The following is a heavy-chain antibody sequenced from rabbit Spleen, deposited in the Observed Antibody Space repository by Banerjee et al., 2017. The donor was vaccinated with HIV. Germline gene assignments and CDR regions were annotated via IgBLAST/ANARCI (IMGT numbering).Heavy chain of an antibody. Sequence: QEQLEESGGGLVKPEGSLTLTCTASGFSISSYYMNWVCQAPGKGLEWIGSIDPVFGIANYASWANDRFTISRTSSTTVTLQMTSLTAADTATYFCARDLASVVGWNFNLWGPGTLVTVS. D-gene: IGHD3-1*01. CDR2: IDPVFGIA. J-gene: IGHJ4*01. CDR1: GFSISSYYM. V-gene: IGHV1S45*01. CDR3: ARDLASVVGWNFNL.